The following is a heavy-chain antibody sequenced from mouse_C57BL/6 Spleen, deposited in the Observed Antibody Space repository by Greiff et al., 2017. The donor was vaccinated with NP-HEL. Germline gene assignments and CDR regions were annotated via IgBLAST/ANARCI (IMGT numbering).Heavy chain of an antibody. V-gene: IGHV1-64*01. D-gene: IGHD2-1*01. CDR1: GYTFTSYW. J-gene: IGHJ1*03. CDR3: TRSTMPPDWYFDV. Sequence: QVQLQQPGAELVKPGASVKLSCKASGYTFTSYWMHWVKQRPGQGLEWIGMIHPNSGSTNYNEKFKSKATLTVDKSSSTAYMELRSLTSEDSAVYYCTRSTMPPDWYFDVWGTGTTVTVSS. CDR2: IHPNSGST.